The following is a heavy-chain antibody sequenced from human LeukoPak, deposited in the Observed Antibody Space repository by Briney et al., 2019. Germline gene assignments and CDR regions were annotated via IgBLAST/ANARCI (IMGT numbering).Heavy chain of an antibody. CDR2: INHSGST. CDR3: ARVSWFPGTSYYYMDV. Sequence: SETLSLTCAVYGGSFSGYYWSWIRQPPGKGLEWIGEINHSGSTNYNPSLKSRVTISVDTSQNQSSLNVSSVTAADTAIYYCARVSWFPGTSYYYMDVWGKGTTVTVSS. V-gene: IGHV4-34*01. J-gene: IGHJ6*03. D-gene: IGHD1-1*01. CDR1: GGSFSGYY.